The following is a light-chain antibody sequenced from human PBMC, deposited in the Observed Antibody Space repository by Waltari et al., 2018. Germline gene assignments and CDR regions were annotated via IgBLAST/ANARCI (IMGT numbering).Light chain of an antibody. V-gene: IGKV3-20*01. CDR2: AAS. Sequence: EVVLTQSPGTLPLSPGERATLSCRASQSISKYLVWYQQRPGQAPRLLIYAASTRATGIPDRFSGSGFGTDFSLTISRLEPEDFAVYYCQNHERLPATFGQGTRVEIK. CDR3: QNHERLPAT. J-gene: IGKJ1*01. CDR1: QSISKY.